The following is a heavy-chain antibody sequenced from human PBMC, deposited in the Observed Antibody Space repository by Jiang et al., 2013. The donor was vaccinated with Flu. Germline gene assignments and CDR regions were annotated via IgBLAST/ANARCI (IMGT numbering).Heavy chain of an antibody. D-gene: IGHD1-26*01. V-gene: IGHV4-30-4*01. CDR3: ARSGSTLLNY. J-gene: IGHJ4*02. CDR2: ISYSGST. Sequence: PGLVKPSQTLSLTCTASGDSISSFDYYWSWIRQPPGKGLEWIGHISYSGSTFYSPSLKSRIAISIDGSKNQFSLNLTSVTGADTAVYYCARSGSTLLNYWGQGTRVTVSS. CDR1: GDSISSFDYY.